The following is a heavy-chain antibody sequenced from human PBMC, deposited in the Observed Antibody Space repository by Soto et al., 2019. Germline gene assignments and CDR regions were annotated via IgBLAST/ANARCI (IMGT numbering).Heavy chain of an antibody. Sequence: QVQLQESGPGLVKPSETLSLTCTVSGGSISSYYWSWIRQPPGKGLEWIGYIYYSGSTNYNPSLMSRVTISVDTSKNQFSLKLSSVTAADTAVYYCARHGGYCSSTSCYAPGYFDLWGRGTLVTVSS. CDR2: IYYSGST. V-gene: IGHV4-59*08. CDR3: ARHGGYCSSTSCYAPGYFDL. D-gene: IGHD2-2*01. CDR1: GGSISSYY. J-gene: IGHJ2*01.